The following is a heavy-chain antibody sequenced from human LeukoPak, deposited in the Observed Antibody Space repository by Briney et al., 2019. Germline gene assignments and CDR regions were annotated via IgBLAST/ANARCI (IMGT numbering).Heavy chain of an antibody. D-gene: IGHD6-13*01. Sequence: GSSVKVSCKASGGTFSSYAISWVRQAPGQGLEWMGGIIPIFGTANYAQKFQGRVTITADKSTSTAYMELSSLRSEDTAVYYCARDSAIAAADPYYYYGMDVWGKGPRSPSPQ. CDR3: ARDSAIAAADPYYYYGMDV. J-gene: IGHJ6*01. CDR1: GGTFSSYA. V-gene: IGHV1-69*06. CDR2: IIPIFGTA.